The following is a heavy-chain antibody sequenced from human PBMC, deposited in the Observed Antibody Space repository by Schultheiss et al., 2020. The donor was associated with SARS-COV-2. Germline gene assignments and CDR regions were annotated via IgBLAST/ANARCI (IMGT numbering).Heavy chain of an antibody. D-gene: IGHD3-3*01. CDR2: IYSGGST. CDR1: GFTFSSYA. CDR3: AREGALMYYDFWSGYYPHWFDP. Sequence: GGSLRLSCAASGFTFSSYAMHWVRQAPGKGLEWVSVIYSGGSTYYADSVKGRFTISRDNSKNTLYLQMNSLRAEDTAVYYCAREGALMYYDFWSGYYPHWFDPWGQGTLVTVSS. J-gene: IGHJ5*02. V-gene: IGHV3-66*01.